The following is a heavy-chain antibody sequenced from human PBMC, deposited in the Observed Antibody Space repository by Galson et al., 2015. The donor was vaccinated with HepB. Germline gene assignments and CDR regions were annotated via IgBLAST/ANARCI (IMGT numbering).Heavy chain of an antibody. CDR1: GFSFTRYA. V-gene: IGHV4-38-2*01. CDR2: IYHRGNT. D-gene: IGHD4-11*01. Sequence: LRLSCAASGFSFTRYAMTWVRQAPGKGLEWIATIYHRGNTYYNPSLQHRVTMSIDTCGNDFYRKGNSVTAADTALYYCARNRYSNNLDAEYWGQGTLVTVAS. CDR3: ARNRYSNNLDAEY. J-gene: IGHJ4*02.